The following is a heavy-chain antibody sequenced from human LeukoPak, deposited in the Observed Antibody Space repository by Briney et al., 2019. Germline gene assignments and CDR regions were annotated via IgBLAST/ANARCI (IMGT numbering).Heavy chain of an antibody. V-gene: IGHV5-51*01. D-gene: IGHD4-17*01. CDR1: GSTYTTYW. CDR3: ARRVYGDYSFHY. J-gene: IGHJ4*02. CDR2: IYLSDSDT. Sequence: ESLQISCQSTGSTYTTYWIAWARQVPRQGLEWIGIIYLSDSDTTYSPSFQGRVTISADESISTAYLQWSSLKASDTAIYYCARRVYGDYSFHYWGQGTLVTVSS.